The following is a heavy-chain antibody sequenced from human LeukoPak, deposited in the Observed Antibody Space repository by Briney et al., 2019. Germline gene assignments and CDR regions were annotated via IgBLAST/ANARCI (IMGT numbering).Heavy chain of an antibody. CDR1: GFTFSSYA. Sequence: GGSLRLSCAAAGFTFSSYAMHWVRPGPGKGLEWVAVISYDGSNKYYADSVKGRFTISRDNSKNTLYLQMSSLRAEETAVYYCAREGDVDSSPLPDYWGHGTLVTVSS. CDR2: ISYDGSNK. CDR3: AREGDVDSSPLPDY. J-gene: IGHJ4*01. V-gene: IGHV3-30*04. D-gene: IGHD3-22*01.